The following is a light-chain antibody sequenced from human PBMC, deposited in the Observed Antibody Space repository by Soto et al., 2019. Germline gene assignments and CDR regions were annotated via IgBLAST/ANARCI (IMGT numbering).Light chain of an antibody. Sequence: DIQMTQSPSSLSASVGDRVTITCRASQSISTYLNWYQQRPGKVPKLLIYAASSLQSGVPSRFSGSGSGTDFTLTISSLQPEDFATYYCQQSYRSLRTFGQGTKVDI. CDR1: QSISTY. CDR3: QQSYRSLRT. V-gene: IGKV1-39*01. J-gene: IGKJ1*01. CDR2: AAS.